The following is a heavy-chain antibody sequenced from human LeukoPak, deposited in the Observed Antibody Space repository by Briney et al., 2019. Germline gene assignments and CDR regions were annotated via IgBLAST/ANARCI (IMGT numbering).Heavy chain of an antibody. D-gene: IGHD3-3*01. CDR1: GFTFSGYE. V-gene: IGHV3-48*03. CDR2: ISSSGSTI. CDR3: AKDIRGRAEGLDY. Sequence: GGSLRLSCAASGFTFSGYEMNWVRQAPGKGLEWVSYISSSGSTIYYADSVKGRFTISRDNAKNSLYLQMNSLRTEDTALYYCAKDIRGRAEGLDYWGQGTLVTVSS. J-gene: IGHJ4*02.